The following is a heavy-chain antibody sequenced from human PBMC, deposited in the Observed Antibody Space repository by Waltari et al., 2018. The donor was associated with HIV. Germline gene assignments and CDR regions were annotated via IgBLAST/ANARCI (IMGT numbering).Heavy chain of an antibody. D-gene: IGHD6-19*01. CDR3: ARLRFGAVAGTGPFDY. CDR2: IYYSGST. CDR1: GGSISSYY. J-gene: IGHJ4*02. V-gene: IGHV4-59*01. Sequence: QVQLQESGPGLVKPSETLSITCTVSGGSISSYYWSWIRQPPGKGLEWIGYIYYSGSTNYNPSLKSRVTISVDTSKNQFSLKLSSVTAADTAVYYCARLRFGAVAGTGPFDYWGQGTLVTVSS.